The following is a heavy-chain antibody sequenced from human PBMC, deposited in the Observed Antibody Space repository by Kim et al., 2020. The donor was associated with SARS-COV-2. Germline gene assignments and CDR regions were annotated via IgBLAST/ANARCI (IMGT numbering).Heavy chain of an antibody. Sequence: SETLSLTCAVSGDSMTSGDWWTWVRQPPGKGLEWFGEIFNGDSINYNPSLQSRVTLSIDTAKNHFYLRLTSVTAADTAVYYCARFLTATGSFDTWGQGTLVTVAA. CDR3: ARFLTATGSFDT. CDR1: GDSMTSGDW. J-gene: IGHJ4*02. CDR2: IFNGDSI. D-gene: IGHD3-9*01. V-gene: IGHV4-4*02.